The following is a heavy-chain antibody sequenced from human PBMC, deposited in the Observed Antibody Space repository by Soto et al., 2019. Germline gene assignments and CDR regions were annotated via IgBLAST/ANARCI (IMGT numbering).Heavy chain of an antibody. V-gene: IGHV3-74*01. J-gene: IGHJ5*02. Sequence: GGSLRLSCAASGVTFSSYLMHWVRQAPGKGLVWVSRINSDGSFTNYADSVEGRFTISRDNAKKTLYLQMNNLRAEDTAVYYCARLNDYGGPGIGFDPWGQGTLVTVSS. D-gene: IGHD4-17*01. CDR2: INSDGSFT. CDR1: GVTFSSYL. CDR3: ARLNDYGGPGIGFDP.